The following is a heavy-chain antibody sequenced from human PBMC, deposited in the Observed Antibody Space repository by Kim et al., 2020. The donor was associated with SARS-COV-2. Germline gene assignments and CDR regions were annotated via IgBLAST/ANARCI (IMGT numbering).Heavy chain of an antibody. Sequence: GGSLRLSCAAFGFTFSSYAMSWVRQAPGKGLEWVSVISGSGTYYADSVKGRFTISRDNSKNTLYLQMNSLRAEDTAVYYCAKNPGGYRALNFDYWGQGTLVTVSS. V-gene: IGHV3-23*01. D-gene: IGHD1-26*01. J-gene: IGHJ4*02. CDR3: AKNPGGYRALNFDY. CDR1: GFTFSSYA. CDR2: ISGSGT.